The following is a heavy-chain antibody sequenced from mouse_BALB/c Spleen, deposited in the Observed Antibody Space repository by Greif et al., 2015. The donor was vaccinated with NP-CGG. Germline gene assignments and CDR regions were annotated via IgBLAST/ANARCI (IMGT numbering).Heavy chain of an antibody. D-gene: IGHD1-1*02. Sequence: VQLQQSGAELVMPGASVKMSCKASCYTFTDYWMHWVKQRPGQGPEWIGAIDTSDSYTSYNQKFKGKATLTVDESSSTAYMQLSSLTSEDSAVYYCARVGIYAMDYWGQGTSVTVSS. CDR3: ARVGIYAMDY. CDR1: CYTFTDYW. J-gene: IGHJ4*01. V-gene: IGHV1-69*01. CDR2: IDTSDSYT.